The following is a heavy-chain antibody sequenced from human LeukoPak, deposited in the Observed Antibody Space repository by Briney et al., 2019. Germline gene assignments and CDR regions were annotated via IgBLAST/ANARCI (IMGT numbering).Heavy chain of an antibody. J-gene: IGHJ4*02. CDR3: ANANVPAAIMWY. V-gene: IGHV3-43*02. CDR1: GFTFDDYA. D-gene: IGHD2-2*01. CDR2: ISGDGGST. Sequence: GGSLRLSCAASGFTFDDYAMHWVRQAPGKGLEWVSLISGDGGSTYYADSVKGRFTISRDNSKDSLYLQMNSLRTEDTALYYCANANVPAAIMWYWGQGTLVTVSS.